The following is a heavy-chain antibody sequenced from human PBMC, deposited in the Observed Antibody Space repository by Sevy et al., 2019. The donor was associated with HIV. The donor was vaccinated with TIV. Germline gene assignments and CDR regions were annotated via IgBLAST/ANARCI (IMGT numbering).Heavy chain of an antibody. CDR2: IWFDGSNT. CDR1: GFTFSTYG. CDR3: ARDLEFYDYGDYGPAFMPDY. V-gene: IGHV3-33*01. D-gene: IGHD4-17*01. J-gene: IGHJ4*02. Sequence: GGSLRLSCAASGFTFSTYGMHWVRQAPGKGLEWVAVIWFDGSNTNYADSVKGRFTISRDIAKNTLHIQMNSLRVEDTAVYYCARDLEFYDYGDYGPAFMPDYWGQGTLVTVSS.